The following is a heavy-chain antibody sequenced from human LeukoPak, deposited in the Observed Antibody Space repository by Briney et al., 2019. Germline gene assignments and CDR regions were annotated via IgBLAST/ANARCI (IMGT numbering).Heavy chain of an antibody. CDR3: AKGRGTAVTSAANY. CDR2: ISGSGDNT. Sequence: PGGSLRLSCAASGFTFSSYVMSCVRQAPGKGLEWVSSISGSGDNTYYADSVKDRFSISRDNSKTTVSLQMNSLRAEDTAVYYCAKGRGTAVTSAANYWGQGTLVTVSS. V-gene: IGHV3-23*01. J-gene: IGHJ4*02. CDR1: GFTFSSYV. D-gene: IGHD4-17*01.